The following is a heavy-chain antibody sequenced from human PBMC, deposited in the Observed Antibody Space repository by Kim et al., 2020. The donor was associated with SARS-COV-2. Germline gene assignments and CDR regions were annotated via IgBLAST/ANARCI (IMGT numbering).Heavy chain of an antibody. CDR2: MKCDGSDT. Sequence: GGSLRLSCEASGFTFSSYWMNGFRQGPGKGLGWVSRMKCDGSDTHYADVVKGRSTIPSNNAKTTMHLQFNSLGVEDTASYYFARGSFQQGFDPWGQGNLVTGSA. CDR1: GFTFSSYW. J-gene: IGHJ5*02. CDR3: ARGSFQQGFDP. V-gene: IGHV3-74*01. D-gene: IGHD2-15*01.